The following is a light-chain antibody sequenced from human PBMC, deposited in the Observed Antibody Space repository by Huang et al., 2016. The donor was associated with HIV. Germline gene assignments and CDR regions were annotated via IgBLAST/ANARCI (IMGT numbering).Light chain of an antibody. CDR3: QQRSNWPIT. CDR1: QSINSY. Sequence: EIVLTQSPATLSLSPGERATLTCRASQSINSYLAWYQQKPGQAPRLRIYDASNRATGNPARFSGSGSGTDFTLTISSLEPEDFAVYYCQQRSNWPITFGQGTRLEIK. CDR2: DAS. V-gene: IGKV3-11*01. J-gene: IGKJ5*01.